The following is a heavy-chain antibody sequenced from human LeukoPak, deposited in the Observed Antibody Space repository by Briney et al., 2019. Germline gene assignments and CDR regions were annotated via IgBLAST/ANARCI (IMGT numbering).Heavy chain of an antibody. CDR2: IYYSGST. J-gene: IGHJ3*02. CDR3: ARLIERFDAFDI. V-gene: IGHV4-39*01. CDR1: GGSISSSSYY. D-gene: IGHD2-21*01. Sequence: SETLSLTCTVSGGSISSSSYYWGWIRQPPGKGLEWVGSIYYSGSTYYNPSLKSRVTISVDTSKNQFSLKLSSVTAADTAVYYCARLIERFDAFDIWGRGTMVTVSS.